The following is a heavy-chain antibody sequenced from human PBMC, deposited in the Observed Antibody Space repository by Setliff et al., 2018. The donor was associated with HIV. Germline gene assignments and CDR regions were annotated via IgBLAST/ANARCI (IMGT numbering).Heavy chain of an antibody. J-gene: IGHJ1*01. D-gene: IGHD2-21*02. CDR1: GGSIRSSSYY. V-gene: IGHV4-39*01. CDR3: ARHYGAVKSVVTVVAKYFPH. Sequence: ETLSLTCNVSGGSIRSSSYYWGWIRQPPGKGLEWIGSIYYRGNTYYNPSLKSRVTISVDTSKNQFSLKLTSVTAADSAMYYCARHYGAVKSVVTVVAKYFPHWGQGTLVTVSS. CDR2: IYYRGNT.